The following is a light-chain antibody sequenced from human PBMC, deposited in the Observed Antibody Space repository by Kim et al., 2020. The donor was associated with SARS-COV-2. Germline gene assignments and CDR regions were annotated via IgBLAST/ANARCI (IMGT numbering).Light chain of an antibody. Sequence: SASVGDRVTLLCRASQSVGNWLAWFQQKPGKAPNLLIYKASTLYSGVPSRFSGSGSGTEFTLTISSLQPDDFATYYCQQYGSSWTFGQGTKVDIK. CDR3: QQYGSSWT. CDR1: QSVGNW. CDR2: KAS. J-gene: IGKJ1*01. V-gene: IGKV1-5*03.